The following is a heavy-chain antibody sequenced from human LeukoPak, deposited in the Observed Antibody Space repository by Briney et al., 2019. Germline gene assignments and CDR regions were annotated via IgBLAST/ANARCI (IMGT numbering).Heavy chain of an antibody. CDR1: GGSISSSSYY. CDR3: ARHKGGYCSSTSCYISKGGNWFDP. CDR2: IYYSGST. V-gene: IGHV4-39*01. D-gene: IGHD2-2*02. J-gene: IGHJ5*02. Sequence: PSETLSLTCTVSGGSISSSSYYWGWIRQSPGKGLEWIGSIYYSGSTYYNPSLKSRVTISVDTSKNQFSLKLSSVTAADTAVYYCARHKGGYCSSTSCYISKGGNWFDPWGQGTLVTVSS.